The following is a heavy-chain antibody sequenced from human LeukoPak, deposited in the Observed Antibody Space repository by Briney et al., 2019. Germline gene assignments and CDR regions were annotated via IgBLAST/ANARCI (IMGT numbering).Heavy chain of an antibody. CDR2: IYYSGST. J-gene: IGHJ4*02. CDR1: GGYISSYY. D-gene: IGHD3-22*01. Sequence: SETLSLTCTVSGGYISSYYWSWSRQPPGKGLEWLGYIYYSGSTNYNPSLKSRVTISVDTSKNQFSLKLSSVTAADTAVYYCARGTEEYYYDSSGYYYVIDYWGQGSLVTVSS. V-gene: IGHV4-59*01. CDR3: ARGTEEYYYDSSGYYYVIDY.